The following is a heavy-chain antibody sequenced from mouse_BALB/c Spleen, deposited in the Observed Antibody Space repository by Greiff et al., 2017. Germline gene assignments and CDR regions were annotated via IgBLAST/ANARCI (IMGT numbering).Heavy chain of an antibody. CDR2: IYPGDGDT. V-gene: IGHV1-87*01. D-gene: IGHD1-1*01. CDR3: ARRDYGSSYDY. CDR1: GYTFTSYW. Sequence: VQLVESGAELARPGASVKLSCKASGYTFTSYWMQWVKQRPGQGLEWIGAIYPGDGDTRYTQKFKGKATLTADKSSSTAYMQLSSLASEDATVYYCARRDYGSSYDYWGQGTTLTVSS. J-gene: IGHJ2*01.